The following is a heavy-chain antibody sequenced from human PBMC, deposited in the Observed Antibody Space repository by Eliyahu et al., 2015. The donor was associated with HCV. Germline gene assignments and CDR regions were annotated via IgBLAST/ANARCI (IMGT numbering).Heavy chain of an antibody. V-gene: IGHV2-26*01. J-gene: IGHJ6*03. CDR3: ARIRGEKGRSDYDFWSGYYTHHYYYMDV. CDR2: IFSNDRK. CDR1: GFSLSNARMG. D-gene: IGHD3-3*01. Sequence: QVTLKESGPVLVKPTETLTLTCTVSGFSLSNARMGVSWIRQPPGKALEWLAHIFSNDRKSLRPTPKSRLTISKDTSKSQVVLTMTNMDPVDTATYYCARIRGEKGRSDYDFWSGYYTHHYYYMDVWGKGTTVTVSS.